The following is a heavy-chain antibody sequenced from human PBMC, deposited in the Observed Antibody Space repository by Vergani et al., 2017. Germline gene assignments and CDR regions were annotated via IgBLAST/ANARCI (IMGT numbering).Heavy chain of an antibody. CDR1: GYPFTSYY. CDR2: IIPIFGTA. Sequence: QVQLVQSGAEVKKPGASVKVSCKASGYPFTSYYMHWVRQAPGQGLEWMGGIIPIFGTANYAQKFQGRVTITADESTSTAYMELSSLRSEDTAVYYCARVFDTLYRYFDLWGRGTLVTVSS. J-gene: IGHJ2*01. D-gene: IGHD2-15*01. CDR3: ARVFDTLYRYFDL. V-gene: IGHV1-69*01.